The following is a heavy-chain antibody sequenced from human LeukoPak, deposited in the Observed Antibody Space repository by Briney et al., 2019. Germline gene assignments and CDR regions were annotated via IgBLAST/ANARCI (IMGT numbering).Heavy chain of an antibody. CDR2: ISGIGGST. J-gene: IGHJ4*02. V-gene: IGHV3-23*01. D-gene: IGHD7-27*01. CDR3: AKDLHWGLDY. Sequence: PGGSLRLSCAASGFAFNTYGMSWVRQAPGKGLEWVSAISGIGGSTYYADSVQGRFTISRDNSKSTLYLQMNNLRAEDTAVYYCAKDLHWGLDYWGQGTLVTVSS. CDR1: GFAFNTYG.